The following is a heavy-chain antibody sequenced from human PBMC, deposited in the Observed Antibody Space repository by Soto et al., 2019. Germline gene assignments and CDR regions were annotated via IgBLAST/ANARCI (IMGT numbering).Heavy chain of an antibody. CDR3: ARNSQKAVAGPSDY. V-gene: IGHV1-2*04. CDR2: INPNSGGT. J-gene: IGHJ4*02. Sequence: ASVKVSCKASGYTFTGYYMHWVRQAPGQGLEWMGWINPNSGGTNYAQKFQGWVTMTRDTSISTAYMELSRLRSDDTAVYYCARNSQKAVAGPSDYWGQGTLVTVSS. D-gene: IGHD6-19*01. CDR1: GYTFTGYY.